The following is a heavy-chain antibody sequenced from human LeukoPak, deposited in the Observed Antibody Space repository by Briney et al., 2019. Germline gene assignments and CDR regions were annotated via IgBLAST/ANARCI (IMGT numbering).Heavy chain of an antibody. J-gene: IGHJ4*02. CDR3: ARGAYTYYFDY. D-gene: IGHD4-11*01. V-gene: IGHV4-39*01. CDR1: GGSISSYSYY. CDR2: IYYSGST. Sequence: SETLSLTCTVSGGSISSYSYYWGWIRQPPGKGLEWIGSIYYSGSTYYKSSLKSRVTISVDTSKNQFSLKLSSVTAADTAVYYCARGAYTYYFDYWGQGTLVTVSS.